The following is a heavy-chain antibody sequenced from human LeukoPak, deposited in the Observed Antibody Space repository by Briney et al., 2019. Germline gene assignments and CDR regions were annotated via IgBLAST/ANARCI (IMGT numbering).Heavy chain of an antibody. Sequence: GGSLRLSCAASGFTFSSYEMNWVRQAPGKGLEWVSYISSSGSTIYYADSVKGRFTISRDNAKNSLYLQMNSLRAEDTAVYYCARVPXXYDSSXXWFDPWGQGTLVTVSS. D-gene: IGHD3-22*01. CDR3: ARVPXXYDSSXXWFDP. V-gene: IGHV3-48*03. CDR1: GFTFSSYE. CDR2: ISSSGSTI. J-gene: IGHJ5*02.